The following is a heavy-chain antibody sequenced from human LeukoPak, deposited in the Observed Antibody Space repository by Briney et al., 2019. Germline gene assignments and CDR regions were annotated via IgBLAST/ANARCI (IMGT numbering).Heavy chain of an antibody. CDR3: ARFVGSSWLGFDI. V-gene: IGHV4-59*01. CDR2: IHYTGTT. Sequence: PSETLSLTCTVSGGSISSYYWSWIRQPPGKGLEWIGLIHYTGTTNYNPSLKSRVTISGDTSKKQFSLKLTSVTGADTTVYYCARFVGSSWLGFDIWGQGSMVTVSS. CDR1: GGSISSYY. J-gene: IGHJ3*02. D-gene: IGHD6-13*01.